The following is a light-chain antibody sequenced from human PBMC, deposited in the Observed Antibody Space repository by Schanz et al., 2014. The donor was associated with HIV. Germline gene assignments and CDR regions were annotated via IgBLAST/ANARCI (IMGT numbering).Light chain of an antibody. CDR1: SSNIGAGYD. V-gene: IGLV1-40*01. Sequence: QSVLTQPPSVSGAPGQWVTVSCSGGSSNIGAGYDVHWYQQLPGTAPKHLIFANSDRPSGVPDRFSGSKSGTSASLAISGLQSEDEADYYCAAWDDSLEGWVFGGGTKLTVL. CDR2: ANS. J-gene: IGLJ3*02. CDR3: AAWDDSLEGWV.